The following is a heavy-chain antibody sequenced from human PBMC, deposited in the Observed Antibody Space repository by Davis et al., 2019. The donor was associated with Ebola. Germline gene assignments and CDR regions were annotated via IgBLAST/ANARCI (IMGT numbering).Heavy chain of an antibody. V-gene: IGHV5-51*01. CDR3: ARREVTMVRGVPTLGWFDP. CDR1: GYSFDSYW. D-gene: IGHD3-10*01. CDR2: IYPGDSDT. Sequence: GESLKIPCRGSGYSFDSYWIGWVRQMPGKGMEWMGIIYPGDSDTRYSPSFQGQVTISADKSISTAYLQWSSLKASDTAMYYCARREVTMVRGVPTLGWFDPWGQGTLVTVSS. J-gene: IGHJ5*02.